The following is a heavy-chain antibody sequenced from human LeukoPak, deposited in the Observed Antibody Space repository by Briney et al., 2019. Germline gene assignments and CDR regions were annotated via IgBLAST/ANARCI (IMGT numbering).Heavy chain of an antibody. D-gene: IGHD6-13*01. Sequence: HTGGSLRLPCAASGFTFSSYAMHWVRQAPGKGLEWVAVISYDGNNKYYTDSVKGRFTISRDNSKNTLYLQMNSLRAEDTAVYHCARGGGSSTRGWFDPWGQGTLVTVSS. CDR1: GFTFSSYA. CDR2: ISYDGNNK. J-gene: IGHJ5*02. CDR3: ARGGGSSTRGWFDP. V-gene: IGHV3-30-3*01.